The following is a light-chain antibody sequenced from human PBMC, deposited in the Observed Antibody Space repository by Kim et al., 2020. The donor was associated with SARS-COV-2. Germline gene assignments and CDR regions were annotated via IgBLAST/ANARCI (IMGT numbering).Light chain of an antibody. CDR1: QSVSSY. J-gene: IGKJ2*01. Sequence: RALSPRERATISCRARQSVSSYLAWYQQKPGQAPRRLSYDASNRATGSPARFSGSGSGTDFTLTISSLEPEEFAVYYCQQRSNWYTFGQGTKLEIK. V-gene: IGKV3-11*01. CDR2: DAS. CDR3: QQRSNWYT.